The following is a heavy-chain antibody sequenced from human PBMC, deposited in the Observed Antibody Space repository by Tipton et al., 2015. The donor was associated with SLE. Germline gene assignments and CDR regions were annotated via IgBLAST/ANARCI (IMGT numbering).Heavy chain of an antibody. J-gene: IGHJ4*02. CDR1: GGSISSYY. CDR2: ISHSGNT. Sequence: TLSLTCTVSGGSISSYYWSWIRQPPGKGLEWIGEISHSGNTNNNPSLKSRVTISVDTSKNQFSLKLSSVTAADTAVYYCARTPYYDSSARYFDYWGQGTLVTVSS. D-gene: IGHD3-22*01. CDR3: ARTPYYDSSARYFDY. V-gene: IGHV4-34*01.